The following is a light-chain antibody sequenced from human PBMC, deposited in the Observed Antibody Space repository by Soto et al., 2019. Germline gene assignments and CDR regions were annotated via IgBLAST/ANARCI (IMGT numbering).Light chain of an antibody. J-gene: IGLJ3*02. CDR2: EDN. CDR1: GGSIANNY. V-gene: IGLV6-57*03. CDR3: QSFDSSSQV. Sequence: NFMLTQPHSVSESPGKTVTISCTRTGGSIANNYVQWYQQRPGSAPTTVIYEDNQRPSGVPDRFSGSIDSSSNSASLTISGLKTEDEADYYCQSFDSSSQVFGGGTKVTVL.